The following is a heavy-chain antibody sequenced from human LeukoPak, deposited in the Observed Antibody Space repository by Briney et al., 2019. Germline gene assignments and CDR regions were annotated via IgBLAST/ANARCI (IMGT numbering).Heavy chain of an antibody. CDR1: GFTFSSYG. V-gene: IGHV3-30*02. Sequence: GGFLRLSCAASGFTFSSYGMHWVRQAPGKGLEWVAFIRYDGSNEYYADSVKGRFTISKDNSKNTLYLHVNSLRAEDTAVYYCAKDILSGTHYWGQGTLVTVSS. CDR2: IRYDGSNE. D-gene: IGHD6-13*01. J-gene: IGHJ4*02. CDR3: AKDILSGTHY.